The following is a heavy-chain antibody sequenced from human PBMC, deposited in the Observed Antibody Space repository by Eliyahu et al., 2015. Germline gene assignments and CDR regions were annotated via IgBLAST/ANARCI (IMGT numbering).Heavy chain of an antibody. CDR2: VYRSGTT. D-gene: IGHD3-22*01. V-gene: IGHV4-38-2*02. CDR1: GYSXGGAYY. J-gene: IGHJ5*02. CDR3: ARGDSFQGRGYLKFDL. Sequence: QVQLQESGPGLVNPSETLSLTCTVSGYSXGGAYYWAWIRPPPGRGLEWIGIVYRSGTTYFNPSLRSRLTISVDTSRNQFSLKLSSVTAADTAMYYCARGDSFQGRGYLKFDLWGRGALVTVSS.